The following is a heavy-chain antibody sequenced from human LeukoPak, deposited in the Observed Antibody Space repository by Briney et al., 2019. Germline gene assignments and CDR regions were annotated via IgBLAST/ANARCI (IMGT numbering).Heavy chain of an antibody. Sequence: SETLSLTCTVSGGSISSGGYYWSWIRQHPGKGLEWIGYIYYSGSTYYNPSLKSRVTISVDTSKNHFSLRLSSVTAADSAVYYCARSVGATSVDYWGQGTLVTVSS. D-gene: IGHD1-26*01. CDR2: IYYSGST. CDR3: ARSVGATSVDY. J-gene: IGHJ4*02. V-gene: IGHV4-31*03. CDR1: GGSISSGGYY.